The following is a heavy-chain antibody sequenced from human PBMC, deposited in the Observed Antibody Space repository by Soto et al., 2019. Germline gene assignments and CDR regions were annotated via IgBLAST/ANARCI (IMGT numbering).Heavy chain of an antibody. J-gene: IGHJ5*02. CDR3: AKAHYDSRGYTCFDP. D-gene: IGHD3-22*01. Sequence: QVQLVESGGGVVQPGRSLRLSCAVSGFTFSSYGMHWVRQAPGQGLEWVAVISSDGSNKYYADSVKGRFTISRDNSKHTLYLQMRSLRAEDPAVYYCAKAHYDSRGYTCFDPWGQGSLVPVSS. V-gene: IGHV3-30*18. CDR2: ISSDGSNK. CDR1: GFTFSSYG.